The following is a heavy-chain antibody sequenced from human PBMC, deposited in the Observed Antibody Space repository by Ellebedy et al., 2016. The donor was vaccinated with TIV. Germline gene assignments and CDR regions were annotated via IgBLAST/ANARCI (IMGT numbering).Heavy chain of an antibody. V-gene: IGHV4-39*07. Sequence: SDTLSLTXTVSGGSISSSSYYWGWIRQPPGKGLEWIGSFHYSGSTYYNPSLKSRVTISLDTSKNQFSLKLSSVPAADTAVYYCARLWEQWELLSLGYWGQGTLVTVSS. J-gene: IGHJ4*02. D-gene: IGHD1-26*01. CDR1: GGSISSSSYY. CDR3: ARLWEQWELLSLGY. CDR2: FHYSGST.